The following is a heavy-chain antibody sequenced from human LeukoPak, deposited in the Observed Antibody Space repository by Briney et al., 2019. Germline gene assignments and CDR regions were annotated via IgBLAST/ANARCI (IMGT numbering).Heavy chain of an antibody. Sequence: PGGSLRLSCAASGFTVSSNYMSWVRQAPGKGLEWVSVIYSGGSTYYADSVKGRFTISRDNSKNTLYLQMNSLRAEDTAVYYCARDLVLPRYFGPEGYYGMDVWGQGTTVTVSS. V-gene: IGHV3-66*01. D-gene: IGHD3-9*01. CDR1: GFTVSSNY. CDR3: ARDLVLPRYFGPEGYYGMDV. J-gene: IGHJ6*02. CDR2: IYSGGST.